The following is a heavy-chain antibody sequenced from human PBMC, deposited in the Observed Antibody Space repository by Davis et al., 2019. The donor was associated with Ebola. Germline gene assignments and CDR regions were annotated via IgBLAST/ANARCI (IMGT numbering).Heavy chain of an antibody. J-gene: IGHJ6*02. V-gene: IGHV4-59*08. CDR1: GGSISSYY. CDR3: ARVGYCSGGSCYYYYYGMDV. D-gene: IGHD2-15*01. CDR2: IYYSGST. Sequence: MPSETLSLTCTVSGGSISSYYWSWIRQPPGKGLEWIGYIYYSGSTNYNPSLKSRVTISVDTSKNQFSLKLSSVTAADTAVYYCARVGYCSGGSCYYYYYGMDVWGQGTTVTVSS.